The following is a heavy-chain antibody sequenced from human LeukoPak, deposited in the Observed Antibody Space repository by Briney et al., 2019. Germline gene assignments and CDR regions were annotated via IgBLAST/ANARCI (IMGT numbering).Heavy chain of an antibody. Sequence: GGSLRLSCAASGFTFSSYEMNWVRQAPGKGLEWVSYISSSGSTIYYADSVKGRFTISRDNAKNSLYLQMNSLRAEDTAVYYCARASINSGYLDYYYYYMDVWGKGTTVTISS. J-gene: IGHJ6*03. CDR3: ARASINSGYLDYYYYYMDV. CDR2: ISSSGSTI. V-gene: IGHV3-48*03. CDR1: GFTFSSYE. D-gene: IGHD5-12*01.